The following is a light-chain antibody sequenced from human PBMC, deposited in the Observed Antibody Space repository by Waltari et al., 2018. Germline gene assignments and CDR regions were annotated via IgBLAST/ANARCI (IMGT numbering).Light chain of an antibody. V-gene: IGKV1-NL1*01. Sequence: DIQLTQSPSSLSASVGDRVTTTCRASQGISNSLAWYKQQPGTAPKLLLYAASRLEIGVPSRFSGSGAGTDDTPIISSLQHEDYATYYCHQSYNNPPWTFGQGTKVEIK. CDR2: AAS. CDR1: QGISNS. J-gene: IGKJ1*01. CDR3: HQSYNNPPWT.